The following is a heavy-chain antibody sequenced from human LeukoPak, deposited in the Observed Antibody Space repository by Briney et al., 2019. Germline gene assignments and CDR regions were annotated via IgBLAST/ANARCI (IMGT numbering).Heavy chain of an antibody. D-gene: IGHD6-13*01. Sequence: ASVKVSCKASGYTFTSYYMHWVRQAPGQGLEWMGIINPSGGSTSYAQKFQGRVTMTRDTSTSTAYMELSSLRSGDTAVYYCARGLAQSSSWYQRAYYYYMDVWGKGATVTVSS. CDR1: GYTFTSYY. CDR2: INPSGGST. CDR3: ARGLAQSSSWYQRAYYYYMDV. V-gene: IGHV1-46*01. J-gene: IGHJ6*03.